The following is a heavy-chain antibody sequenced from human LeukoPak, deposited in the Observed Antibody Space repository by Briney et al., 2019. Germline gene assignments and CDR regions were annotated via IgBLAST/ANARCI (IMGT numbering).Heavy chain of an antibody. CDR1: GGSFSGYY. Sequence: SETLSLTCAVYGGSFSGYYWSWIRQPPGKGLEWIGRIYTSGSTNYNPCLKSRVTISVDTSKNQFSLKLSAVAAADTAVYYCAREDYDYYYYYMDVWGKGTTVTISS. D-gene: IGHD4-17*01. J-gene: IGHJ6*03. CDR2: IYTSGST. V-gene: IGHV4-4*08. CDR3: AREDYDYYYYYMDV.